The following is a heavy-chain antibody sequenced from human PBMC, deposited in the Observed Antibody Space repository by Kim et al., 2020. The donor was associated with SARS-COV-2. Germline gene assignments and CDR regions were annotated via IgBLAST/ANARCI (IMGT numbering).Heavy chain of an antibody. Sequence: GGSLRLSCAASGFTFSSYGMHWVRQAPGKGLEWVAVISYDGSNKYYADSVKGRFTISRDNSKNTLYLQMNSLRAEDTAVYYCAKDQIGGPVPYGMDVWG. D-gene: IGHD3-16*01. CDR3: AKDQIGGPVPYGMDV. CDR1: GFTFSSYG. J-gene: IGHJ6*02. CDR2: ISYDGSNK. V-gene: IGHV3-30*18.